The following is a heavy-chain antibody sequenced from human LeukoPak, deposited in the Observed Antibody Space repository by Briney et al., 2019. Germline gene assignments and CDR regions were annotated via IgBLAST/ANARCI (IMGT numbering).Heavy chain of an antibody. J-gene: IGHJ4*02. CDR2: IYSDNT. Sequence: GGSLRLSCAVSGFTVSGNSMSWVRQAPGKGLEWVSFIYSDNTHYSDSVKGRFTISRDNSKNTLYLQMNSLRAEDTAVYYCARRAGAYSHPYDYWGQGTLVTVSS. CDR1: GFTVSGNS. V-gene: IGHV3-53*01. D-gene: IGHD4/OR15-4a*01. CDR3: ARRAGAYSHPYDY.